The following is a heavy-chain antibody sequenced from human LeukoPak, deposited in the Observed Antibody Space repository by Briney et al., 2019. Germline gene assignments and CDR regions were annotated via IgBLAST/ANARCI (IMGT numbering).Heavy chain of an antibody. CDR2: IRQDGCEK. V-gene: IGHV3-7*01. D-gene: IGHD3-22*01. J-gene: IGHJ4*02. Sequence: GGSLRLSCAASGFTFSIYWMSWLRHAPGKGRECVANIRQDGCEKFYVDSVKGRFTMSRDNAKSSLYLQMYSLRAEDTAVYYCARDACYYYDITIAFDFWGQGTLVTVSS. CDR1: GFTFSIYW. CDR3: ARDACYYYDITIAFDF.